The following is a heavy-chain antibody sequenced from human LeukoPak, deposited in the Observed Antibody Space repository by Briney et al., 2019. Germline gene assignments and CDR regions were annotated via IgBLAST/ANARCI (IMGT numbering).Heavy chain of an antibody. Sequence: TGGSLRLSCAASGFTFSSYAMSWVRQAPGKGLEWVSAISGSGGSTYYADSVKGRFTISRDNSKNTLYLQMNSLRAEDTAVYYCAKVFVDIVVVPAALYYMDVWGKGITVTVSS. CDR3: AKVFVDIVVVPAALYYMDV. CDR2: ISGSGGST. D-gene: IGHD2-2*03. V-gene: IGHV3-23*01. CDR1: GFTFSSYA. J-gene: IGHJ6*03.